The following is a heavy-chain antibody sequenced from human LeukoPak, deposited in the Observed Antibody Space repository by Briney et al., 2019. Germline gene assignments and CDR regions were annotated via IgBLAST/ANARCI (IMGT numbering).Heavy chain of an antibody. CDR1: GFTFGTYG. D-gene: IGHD6-6*01. V-gene: IGHV3-23*01. J-gene: IGHJ4*02. CDR3: AKGQSTIATRSFDS. Sequence: GGSLRLSCAASGFTFGTYGMNRVRQAPGKGLEWVSTISTNSANTYYTDSVKGRFTISRDNSKDTLFMQMNSLRAEDTAVYYCAKGQSTIATRSFDSWGQGTLVTVSS. CDR2: ISTNSANT.